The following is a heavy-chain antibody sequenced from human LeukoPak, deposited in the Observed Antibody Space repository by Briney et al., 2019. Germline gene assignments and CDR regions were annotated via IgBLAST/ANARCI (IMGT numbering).Heavy chain of an antibody. Sequence: GASVKVSCKASGYTFTGHYIHWVRQAPGQGLEWMGRINPNSGDTNYAQKFQGRVTVTRDTSISTAYMELTRLTYDDTAVDYCARARVSVSPSSDYWGQGTLVTVSS. D-gene: IGHD6-6*01. CDR3: ARARVSVSPSSDY. V-gene: IGHV1-2*06. J-gene: IGHJ4*02. CDR2: INPNSGDT. CDR1: GYTFTGHY.